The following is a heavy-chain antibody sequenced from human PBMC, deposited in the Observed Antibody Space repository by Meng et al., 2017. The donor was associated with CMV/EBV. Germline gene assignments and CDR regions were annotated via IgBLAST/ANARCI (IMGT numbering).Heavy chain of an antibody. CDR3: ARRVGYDSSGYYVDY. D-gene: IGHD3-22*01. Sequence: GSLRLSCTVSGYPISSGYYWGWIRQPPGKGLEWIGSIYHSGSTYYNPSLKSRVTISVDTSKNQFSLKLSSVTAADTAVYYCARRVGYDSSGYYVDYWGQGTLVTVSS. CDR1: GYPISSGYY. V-gene: IGHV4-38-2*02. J-gene: IGHJ4*02. CDR2: IYHSGST.